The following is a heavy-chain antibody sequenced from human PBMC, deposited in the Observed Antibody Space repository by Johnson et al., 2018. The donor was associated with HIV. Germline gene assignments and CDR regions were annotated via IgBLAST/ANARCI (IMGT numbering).Heavy chain of an antibody. J-gene: IGHJ3*02. CDR1: GFTFSSYA. D-gene: IGHD3-9*01. Sequence: VQLVESGGGVVQPGRSLRLSCAASGFTFSSYAMHWVRQAPGKGLEWVAVISYDGSNKYYADSVKGRFTISRDNSKNTLYLQMNSLRAEDTAVYYCARDPYYDFLTGPRDAFDIWGQGTMVTVSS. V-gene: IGHV3-30-3*01. CDR2: ISYDGSNK. CDR3: ARDPYYDFLTGPRDAFDI.